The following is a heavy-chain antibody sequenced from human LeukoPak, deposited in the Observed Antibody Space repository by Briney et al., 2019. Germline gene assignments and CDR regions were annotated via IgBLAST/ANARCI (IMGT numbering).Heavy chain of an antibody. Sequence: SETLSLTCTVSGGSVGSDDYYWNWIRQSPGKGLEWIGYIYYNGNTYYNPSLRSRVTISLDTFRNHFTLNLSSVTAADTAMYYCARGGLNSLLPYWGQGTLVAVSS. J-gene: IGHJ4*02. CDR2: IYYNGNT. V-gene: IGHV4-30-4*01. CDR3: ARGGLNSLLPY. D-gene: IGHD2/OR15-2a*01. CDR1: GGSVGSDDYY.